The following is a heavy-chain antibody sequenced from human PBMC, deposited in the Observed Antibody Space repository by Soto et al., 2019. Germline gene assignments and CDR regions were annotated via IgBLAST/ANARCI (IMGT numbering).Heavy chain of an antibody. CDR1: GFSFTAYC. D-gene: IGHD4-17*01. CDR2: IYPAASHT. Sequence: PGESLKISCKASGFSFTAYCIRWIRQMPGKGLEWMGIIYPAASHTIYSPSFQGQVTISADKSISTAYLQWNSLKDSDTAIYYCASAKNGDFYWDFDLWGRGTQVTVSS. V-gene: IGHV5-51*01. J-gene: IGHJ2*01. CDR3: ASAKNGDFYWDFDL.